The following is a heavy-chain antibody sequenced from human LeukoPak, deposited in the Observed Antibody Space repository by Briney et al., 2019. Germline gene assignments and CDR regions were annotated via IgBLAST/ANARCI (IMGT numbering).Heavy chain of an antibody. CDR1: GFTVVDNY. Sequence: GGSLRLSCAASGFTVVDNYLAWVRQSPDRGLEWVSAIYTGGTTYYADSVKGRFTISRDSSQNTLYLQMNSLRVEDTAVYFCARGSGWDDYWGRGSLVTVSS. CDR2: IYTGGTT. CDR3: ARGSGWDDY. V-gene: IGHV3-53*01. D-gene: IGHD6-19*01. J-gene: IGHJ4*02.